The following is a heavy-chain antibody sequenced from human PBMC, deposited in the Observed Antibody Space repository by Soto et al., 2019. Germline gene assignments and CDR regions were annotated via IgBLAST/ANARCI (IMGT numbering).Heavy chain of an antibody. V-gene: IGHV1-69*13. CDR2: IIPIFGTA. CDR1: GGTFSSYA. J-gene: IGHJ5*02. Sequence: SVKVACKTSGGTFSSYAISWVGQAPGQGLEWMGGIIPIFGTANYAQKFQGRVTITADESTSTAYMELSSLRSEDTAVYYCARDIVVVVAAKWNWFDPWGQGTLVTVSS. CDR3: ARDIVVVVAAKWNWFDP. D-gene: IGHD2-15*01.